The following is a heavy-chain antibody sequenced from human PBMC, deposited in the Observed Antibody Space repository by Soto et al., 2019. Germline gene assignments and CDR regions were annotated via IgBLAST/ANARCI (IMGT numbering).Heavy chain of an antibody. D-gene: IGHD4-4*01. V-gene: IGHV1-69*13. CDR1: GGAFSSYV. CDR3: ARGVEMTTMSHFNY. CDR2: IIPIFGTA. Sequence: ASVKVSCKASGGAFSSYVISWVRQAPGQGLEWMGGIIPIFGTANYAQTFQGRVTITADESTRTAYMELNSLRSEDTAFYYCARGVEMTTMSHFNYWGQGTPVTVSS. J-gene: IGHJ4*02.